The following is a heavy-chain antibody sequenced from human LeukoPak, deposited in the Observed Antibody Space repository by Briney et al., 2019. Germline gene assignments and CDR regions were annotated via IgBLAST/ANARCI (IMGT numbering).Heavy chain of an antibody. CDR3: ARRRGWYPVDY. CDR1: GGSISSSTYY. D-gene: IGHD6-19*01. Sequence: PSETLSLTCTVSGGSISSSTYYWGWIRQPPGKGLEWIGGVYYSGSTYYNPSLKSRVTISVDTSKNQFSLKLSSVTAADTAVYYCARRRGWYPVDYWGQGTLVTVSS. J-gene: IGHJ4*02. V-gene: IGHV4-39*01. CDR2: VYYSGST.